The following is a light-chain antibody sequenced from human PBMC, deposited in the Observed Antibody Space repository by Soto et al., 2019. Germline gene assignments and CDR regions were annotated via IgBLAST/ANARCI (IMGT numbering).Light chain of an antibody. CDR1: QSVSSN. J-gene: IGKJ1*01. V-gene: IGKV3-15*01. CDR3: QQYNNWPKT. Sequence: EIVMTQSPATLSVSPGERATLSCRASQSVSSNLAWYQQKPGQAPRLLIYGASTRATGIPARFSGSGSGTELTLTISSLQSEDFAVYYCQQYNNWPKTFGQVTKVDIK. CDR2: GAS.